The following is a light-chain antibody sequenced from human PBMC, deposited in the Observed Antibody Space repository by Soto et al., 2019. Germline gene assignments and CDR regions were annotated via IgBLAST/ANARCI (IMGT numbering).Light chain of an antibody. V-gene: IGLV1-40*01. CDR3: QSYDTSLSASV. CDR2: DNT. J-gene: IGLJ2*01. CDR1: RSNIGAGYA. Sequence: QAVVTQPPSVSGAPGQRVTISCTGSRSNIGAGYAVHWYQQLPGTAPKLLIYDNTNRPSGVPDRFSASESGTSASLAITGLQSEDEAEYYGQSYDTSLSASVFGGGTKLTVL.